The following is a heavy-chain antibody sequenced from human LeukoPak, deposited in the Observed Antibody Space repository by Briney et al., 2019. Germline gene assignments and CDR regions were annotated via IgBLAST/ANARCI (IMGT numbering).Heavy chain of an antibody. CDR3: ARESFYSPRIDY. CDR2: FHVSGTT. Sequence: SETLSLTCTVSGGSISNYYWSWIRQPAGKGLEWIGRFHVSGTTNYNPSLKSRVTMSLDTPKNHFSLNMSSVTAADTAVYYCARESFYSPRIDYWGQGTLVTVSS. CDR1: GGSISNYY. J-gene: IGHJ4*02. V-gene: IGHV4-4*07. D-gene: IGHD5/OR15-5a*01.